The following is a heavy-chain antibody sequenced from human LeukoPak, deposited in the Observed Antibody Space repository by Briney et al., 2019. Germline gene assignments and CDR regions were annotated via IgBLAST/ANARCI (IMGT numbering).Heavy chain of an antibody. D-gene: IGHD3-22*01. V-gene: IGHV4-34*01. CDR3: ARISGYWRSVDY. CDR2: VNHSGST. J-gene: IGHJ4*02. CDR1: GGSFSGYY. Sequence: SETLSLTCAVYGGSFSGYYWSWIRQPPGKGLEWIGEVNHSGSTNYNPSLKSRVTISVDTSKNQFSLKLSSVTAADTAVYYCARISGYWRSVDYWGQGTLVTVSS.